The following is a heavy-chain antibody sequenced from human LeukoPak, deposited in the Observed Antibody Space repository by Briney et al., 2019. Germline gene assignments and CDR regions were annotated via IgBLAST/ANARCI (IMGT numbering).Heavy chain of an antibody. CDR2: TYYGSKWYN. CDR3: AGDETGDLRFDP. D-gene: IGHD7-27*01. V-gene: IGHV6-1*01. Sequence: SQTLSLTCAISGDSVSSNSGAWNWIRRSPSRGLEWLGRTYYGSKWYNDYAVSVKSRITINPDTSRNQFSLQLNSVTPEDTAVYYCAGDETGDLRFDPWGQGTLVTVSS. J-gene: IGHJ5*02. CDR1: GDSVSSNSGA.